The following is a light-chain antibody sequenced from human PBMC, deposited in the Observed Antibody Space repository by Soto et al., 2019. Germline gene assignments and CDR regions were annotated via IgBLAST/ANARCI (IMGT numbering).Light chain of an antibody. CDR1: SRDVGTYNL. V-gene: IGLV2-23*01. CDR3: CSFAVGSTLV. Sequence: QSALTQPASVSGSPGQSIPLSCTGTSRDVGTYNLVSWHQHHPGKAPKLIIYEGSKRPSGVSNRFSGSKSGNTASLTISGLQDEDEADYYCCSFAVGSTLVFGGGTKLTVL. J-gene: IGLJ2*01. CDR2: EGS.